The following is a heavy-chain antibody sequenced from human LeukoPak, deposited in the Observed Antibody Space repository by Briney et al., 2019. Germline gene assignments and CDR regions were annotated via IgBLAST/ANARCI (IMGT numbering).Heavy chain of an antibody. CDR1: GFTVSSNY. V-gene: IGHV3-53*01. D-gene: IGHD2-2*01. J-gene: IGHJ6*03. CDR2: IYSGGSI. CDR3: ASHCSSTSCRLYYYYMDV. Sequence: GGSLRLSCAASGFTVSSNYMSWVRQAPGKGLEWGSVIYSGGSIYYADSVKGRFTISRDNSKNTLYLQMNSLRAEDTAVYYCASHCSSTSCRLYYYYMDVWGRGTTVTVSS.